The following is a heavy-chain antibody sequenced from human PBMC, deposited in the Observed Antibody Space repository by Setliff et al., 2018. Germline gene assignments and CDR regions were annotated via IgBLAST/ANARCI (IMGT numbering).Heavy chain of an antibody. V-gene: IGHV3-11*04. CDR2: ISGSSGGI. CDR3: ARDITRDGYNSGAFDI. Sequence: LRLSCAASGFTFSGYYMTWIRQAPGKGLEWVSYISGSSGGIYYADSVKGRFTISRDNAKKSLYMEMNSLRAEDTAVYYCARDITRDGYNSGAFDIWGQGTMVTVS. J-gene: IGHJ3*02. CDR1: GFTFSGYY. D-gene: IGHD5-12*01.